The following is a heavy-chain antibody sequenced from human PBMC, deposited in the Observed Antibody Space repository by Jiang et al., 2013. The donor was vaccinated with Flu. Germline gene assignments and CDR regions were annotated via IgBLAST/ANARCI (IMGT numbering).Heavy chain of an antibody. CDR3: AKEYYSGSGSYYRYFDY. D-gene: IGHD3-10*01. V-gene: IGHV3-23*01. CDR2: ISGSGGST. CDR1: GFTFTSFA. J-gene: IGHJ4*02. Sequence: QLLESGRGLEQPGGSLRLSCAAPGFTFTSFAMSWVRQAPGKGLEWVSSISGSGGSTYYANSVKGRFTISRDNSKNTLFLQMSSLRAEDTAVYYCAKEYYSGSGSYYRYFDYWGQGTLVTVSS.